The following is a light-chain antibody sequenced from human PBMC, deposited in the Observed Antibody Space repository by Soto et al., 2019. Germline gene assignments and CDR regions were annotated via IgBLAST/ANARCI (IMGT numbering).Light chain of an antibody. CDR1: QTISSW. J-gene: IGKJ1*01. CDR3: QHYNSYSEA. V-gene: IGKV1-5*03. CDR2: KAS. Sequence: IQMTQSPSHLSGSVGDRVTITCRACQTISSWLAWYQQKPGKSPNLLIYKASTLKSGVPSRFSGSGSGTEFTLTISSLQPDDFATYYCQHYNSYSEAFGQGTKVDIK.